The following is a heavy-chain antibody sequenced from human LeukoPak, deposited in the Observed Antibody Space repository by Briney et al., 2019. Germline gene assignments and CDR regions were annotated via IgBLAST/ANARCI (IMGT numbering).Heavy chain of an antibody. CDR1: GYTFTSYD. CDR2: MNPNSGNT. V-gene: IGHV1-8*01. CDR3: ARVVNYYDSSGFSDY. D-gene: IGHD3-22*01. Sequence: ASVKVSCKASGYTFTSYDINWVRQATGQGLEWMGWMNPNSGNTGYAQKFQGRVTMTRNTSISTAYMGLSSLRSEDTAVYYCARVVNYYDSSGFSDYWGQGTLVTVPS. J-gene: IGHJ4*02.